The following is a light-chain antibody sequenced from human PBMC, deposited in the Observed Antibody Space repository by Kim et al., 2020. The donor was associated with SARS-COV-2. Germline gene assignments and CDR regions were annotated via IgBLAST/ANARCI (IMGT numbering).Light chain of an antibody. CDR2: KAS. CDR1: QSISSW. CDR3: QQYNTYLA. V-gene: IGKV1-5*03. Sequence: EIQMTQSPSTLSASVGDRVIITCRASQSISSWLAWYQQKPGKAPKLLIYKASSLESGVPSRFSGSGAGTESTLTISSLQPDDFATYYCQQYNTYLAFGQGTKVDIK. J-gene: IGKJ1*01.